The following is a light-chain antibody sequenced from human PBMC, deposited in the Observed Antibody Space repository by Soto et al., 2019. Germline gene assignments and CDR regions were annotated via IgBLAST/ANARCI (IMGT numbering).Light chain of an antibody. J-gene: IGLJ1*01. CDR1: NSNIGSHT. CDR3: AAWDDSLNVPI. V-gene: IGLV1-44*01. Sequence: QSVLTQPPSASGTPGQRVTISCSGSNSNIGSHTVNWYQQVPGTAPKLLIYNDDQRPSGVPDRFSGSKSGTSASLAISGLQSEDEADYYCAAWDDSLNVPIFGTGTKVTDL. CDR2: NDD.